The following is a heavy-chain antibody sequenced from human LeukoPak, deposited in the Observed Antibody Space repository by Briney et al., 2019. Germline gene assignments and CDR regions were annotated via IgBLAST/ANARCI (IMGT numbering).Heavy chain of an antibody. CDR2: IWYDGSNK. D-gene: IGHD3-10*01. Sequence: GGSLRLSCAASGFTFSSYGMHWVRQAPGKGLEWVAVIWYDGSNKYYADSVKGRFTISRDNSKNTLYLQMNSLRAEDTAVYYCARGLVQGAFDIWGQGTMVTVSS. CDR1: GFTFSSYG. V-gene: IGHV3-33*01. J-gene: IGHJ3*02. CDR3: ARGLVQGAFDI.